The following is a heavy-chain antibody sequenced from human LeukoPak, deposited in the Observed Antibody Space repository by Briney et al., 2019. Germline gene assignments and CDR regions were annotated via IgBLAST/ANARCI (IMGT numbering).Heavy chain of an antibody. D-gene: IGHD1-26*01. Sequence: RPGGSLRLSCAASGFTFSSYEMNWVRQAPGKGLEWVSYISSSGSTIYYADSVKGRFTISRDNAKNSLYLQMNSLRAEDTAVYYCARSEWELPTDYWGQGTLVTVSS. CDR1: GFTFSSYE. V-gene: IGHV3-48*03. CDR2: ISSSGSTI. CDR3: ARSEWELPTDY. J-gene: IGHJ4*02.